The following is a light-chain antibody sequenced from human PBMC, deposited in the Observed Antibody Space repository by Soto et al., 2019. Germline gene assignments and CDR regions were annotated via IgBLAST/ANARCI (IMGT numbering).Light chain of an antibody. Sequence: QSALTQPRSVSGSPGQSVTISCNGASSDVGGYNYVSWHQQHPGKAPKLIIFAVTPRPSGVPDRFSGSKSGNTASLTISGLQADYEADYYCCSYAGSNTWVFGGGTKLTVL. CDR2: AVT. V-gene: IGLV2-11*01. CDR3: CSYAGSNTWV. J-gene: IGLJ3*02. CDR1: SSDVGGYNY.